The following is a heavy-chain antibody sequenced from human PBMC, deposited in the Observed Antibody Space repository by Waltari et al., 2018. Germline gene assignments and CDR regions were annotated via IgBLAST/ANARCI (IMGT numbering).Heavy chain of an antibody. D-gene: IGHD1-1*01. V-gene: IGHV4-34*01. CDR1: SGSFSDYY. J-gene: IGHJ4*02. CDR2: VNHRGNT. Sequence: QVQLHQWGAGLLKPSETLSLTCAVYSGSFSDYYWAWIRPPPGKGLEWIGEVNHRGNTNFNPSLKSRVTISVDTSKNQFSLKLSSVTAADTAVYYCARGRIRGTSPYYWGQGSLVTVSS. CDR3: ARGRIRGTSPYY.